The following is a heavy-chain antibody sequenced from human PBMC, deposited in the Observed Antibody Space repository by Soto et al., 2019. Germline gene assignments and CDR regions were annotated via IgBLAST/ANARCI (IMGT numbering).Heavy chain of an antibody. V-gene: IGHV3-74*01. CDR2: INSDGSST. Sequence: GGSLRLSCAASGFTFSSYWMHWVRQAPGKGLVWVSRINSDGSSTSYADSVKGRSTISRDNAKNTLYLQMNSLRAEDTAVYYCARGSTHPYYFDYWGQGTLVTVSS. CDR3: ARGSTHPYYFDY. J-gene: IGHJ4*02. CDR1: GFTFSSYW.